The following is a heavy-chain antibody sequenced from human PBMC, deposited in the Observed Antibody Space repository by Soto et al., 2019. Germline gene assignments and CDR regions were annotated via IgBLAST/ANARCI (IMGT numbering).Heavy chain of an antibody. Sequence: EVQLLESGGGLVQPGGSLRLSCAASGFIFSSYSMNWVRQAPGKGLEWVAYISRATGIHYAGSVEGRFTISRDNAKNSLYLQMNSLSVDDTAVYYCVRDPDALDYWGQGTLVTVSS. V-gene: IGHV3-48*01. CDR1: GFIFSSYS. CDR3: VRDPDALDY. CDR2: ISRATGI. D-gene: IGHD2-8*01. J-gene: IGHJ4*02.